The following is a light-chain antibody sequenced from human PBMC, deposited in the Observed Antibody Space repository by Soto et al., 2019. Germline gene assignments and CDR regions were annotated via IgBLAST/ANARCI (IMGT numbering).Light chain of an antibody. V-gene: IGKV3-15*01. CDR2: AAS. CDR1: QSVSSS. J-gene: IGKJ1*01. CDR3: QHYNNWPPWT. Sequence: EIVMTQSPATLSVSPGERATLSCRASQSVSSSLAWYQQKPGQPPRLLIYAASTRATGIPERFSGSGSGTEFSLTITSLQSEDVALYYCQHYNNWPPWTFGQGTKVDI.